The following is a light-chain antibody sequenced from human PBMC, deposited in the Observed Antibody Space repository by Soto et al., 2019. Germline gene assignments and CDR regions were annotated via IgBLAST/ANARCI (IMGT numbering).Light chain of an antibody. J-gene: IGKJ1*01. CDR3: MQATHWPPT. CDR1: QSLVYSDGNAY. CDR2: RAS. Sequence: DVVMTQSPLSLPVTLGQPASISCRSSQSLVYSDGNAYLNWFHQRPGQSPRRLIYRASNRDSGVPDRFSGSWSGTVFTLQINGVEAEDVGVYYSMQATHWPPTFGRGTRVDI. V-gene: IGKV2-30*01.